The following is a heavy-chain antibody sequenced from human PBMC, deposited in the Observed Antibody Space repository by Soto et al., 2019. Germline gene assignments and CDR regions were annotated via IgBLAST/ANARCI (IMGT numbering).Heavy chain of an antibody. CDR2: IYHSGST. J-gene: IGHJ4*02. CDR3: ARSIAAAGTWFDY. V-gene: IGHV4-4*02. D-gene: IGHD6-13*01. CDR1: SGSISSSNW. Sequence: SETLSLTCAVSSGSISSSNWWSWVRQPPGKGLEWIGEIYHSGSTNYNPSLKSRVTISVDKSKNQFSLKLSSVTAADTAVYYCARSIAAAGTWFDYWGQGTLVTVSS.